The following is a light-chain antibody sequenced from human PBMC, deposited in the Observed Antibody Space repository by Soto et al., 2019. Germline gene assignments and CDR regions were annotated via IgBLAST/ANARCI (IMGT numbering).Light chain of an antibody. Sequence: QSLLTQPASVSGSPGQSIAISCTGSSSDIGIYKYVSWYQQHPGKVPKLIIYEVTNRPSGVSNRFSGSKSGNTASLTISGPQAEDEADYYCSSYKTSSNRVFGPGTKVTVL. J-gene: IGLJ1*01. CDR3: SSYKTSSNRV. CDR2: EVT. V-gene: IGLV2-14*01. CDR1: SSDIGIYKY.